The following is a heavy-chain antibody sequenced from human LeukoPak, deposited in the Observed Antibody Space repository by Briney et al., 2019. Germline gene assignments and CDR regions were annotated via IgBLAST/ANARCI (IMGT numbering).Heavy chain of an antibody. CDR1: GFNFANHA. J-gene: IGHJ4*02. V-gene: IGHV3-23*01. Sequence: GGSLRLSCAASGFNFANHAMSWVRQTPGKGLEWVSAISGGGDITYYADSVTGRFTISRDSSKDTLFLQMHSLRPGDTAVYYCVREDTPATANYWGQGTLVTISS. CDR3: VREDTPATANY. D-gene: IGHD2-21*02. CDR2: ISGGGDIT.